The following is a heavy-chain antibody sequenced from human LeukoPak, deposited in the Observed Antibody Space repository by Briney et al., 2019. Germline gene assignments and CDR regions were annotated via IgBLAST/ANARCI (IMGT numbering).Heavy chain of an antibody. D-gene: IGHD3-22*01. CDR1: GGSISSYY. CDR3: ARENSGYSYGRNYDSSGYYFSSPRVYWFDP. J-gene: IGHJ5*02. CDR2: IYTSGST. Sequence: SETLSLTCTVSGGSISSYYWSRIRQPAGKGLEWIGRIYTSGSTNYNPSLKSRVTMSVDTSKNQFSLKLSSVTAADTAVYYCARENSGYSYGRNYDSSGYYFSSPRVYWFDPWGQGTLVTVSS. V-gene: IGHV4-4*07.